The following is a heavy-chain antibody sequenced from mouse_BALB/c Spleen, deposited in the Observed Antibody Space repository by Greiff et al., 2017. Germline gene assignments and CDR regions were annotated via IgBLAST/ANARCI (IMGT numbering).Heavy chain of an antibody. CDR3: ARRSSYDWFAY. CDR1: GFTFSSYY. CDR2: INSNGGST. Sequence: EVMLVESGGGLVKLGGSLKLSCAASGFTFSSYYMSWVRQTPEKRLEFVAAINSNGGSTYYPDTVKGRFTISRDNAKNTLYLQMSSLKSEDTALYYCARRSSYDWFAYWGQGTLVTVSA. J-gene: IGHJ3*01. V-gene: IGHV5-6-2*01. D-gene: IGHD1-1*01.